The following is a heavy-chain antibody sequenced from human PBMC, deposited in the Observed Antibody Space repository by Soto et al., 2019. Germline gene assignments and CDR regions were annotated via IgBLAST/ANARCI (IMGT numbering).Heavy chain of an antibody. CDR3: ARVPLSTYFDL. CDR2: VYNSGST. Sequence: QVQLQESGPGLVKPSETLSLTCTVSGGSVSGGSYCWSWIRQPPGKGLECIGYVYNSGSTTYNPALTSXXTXSXXTAKNQFSLGLRSVTGADTAVYYCARVPLSTYFDLWGRGTLVTVSS. J-gene: IGHJ2*01. V-gene: IGHV4-61*01. CDR1: GGSVSGGSYC.